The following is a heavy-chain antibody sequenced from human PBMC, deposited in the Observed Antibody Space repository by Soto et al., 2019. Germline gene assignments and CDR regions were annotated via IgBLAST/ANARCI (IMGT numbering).Heavy chain of an antibody. CDR1: GGSISSGGYS. J-gene: IGHJ3*02. D-gene: IGHD3-10*01. Sequence: SETLSLTCAVSGGSISSGGYSWSWIRQPPGKGLEWIGYMYHSGSTYYNPSLKSRVTISVDTSKNQFSLRLNSVTAADTAVYYCARRWGGTFDIWGQGTMVTVS. CDR2: MYHSGST. V-gene: IGHV4-30-2*01. CDR3: ARRWGGTFDI.